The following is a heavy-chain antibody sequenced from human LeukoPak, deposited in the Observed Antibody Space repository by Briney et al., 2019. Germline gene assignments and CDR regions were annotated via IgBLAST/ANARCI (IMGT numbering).Heavy chain of an antibody. J-gene: IGHJ4*02. CDR2: ITSSSSYI. CDR3: ARASSGYYYAPFDY. V-gene: IGHV3-21*01. Sequence: GGSLRLSCAASGFTFSSYSMNWVRQAPGKGLEWVLSITSSSSYIYYAGSMKGRFTISRDNAKNSLYLQMNSLRAADTAVYYCARASSGYYYAPFDYWGQGTLVTVSS. CDR1: GFTFSSYS. D-gene: IGHD3-22*01.